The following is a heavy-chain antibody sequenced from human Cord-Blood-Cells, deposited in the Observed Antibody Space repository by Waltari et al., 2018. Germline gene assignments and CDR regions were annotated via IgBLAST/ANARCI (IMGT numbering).Heavy chain of an antibody. CDR2: INHSGST. V-gene: IGHV4-34*01. CDR1: GGSFSGYY. CDR3: ARGELIAAAYYFVY. D-gene: IGHD6-13*01. J-gene: IGHJ4*02. Sequence: QVQLQQWGAGLLKPSETLSLTCAVYGGSFSGYYWSWIRQPPGKGLEWIGEINHSGSTNYNPSLKSRVTISVDTAKNQFSLKLSSVTAADTAVYYCARGELIAAAYYFVYWGQGTLVTVSS.